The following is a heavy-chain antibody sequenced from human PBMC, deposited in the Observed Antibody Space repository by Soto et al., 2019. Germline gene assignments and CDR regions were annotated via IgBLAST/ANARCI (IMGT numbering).Heavy chain of an antibody. CDR3: AKDSYYYDSSFYVYPPHPEYIHH. D-gene: IGHD3-22*01. J-gene: IGHJ1*01. CDR1: GFTFSSYA. CDR2: ISYDGRNE. Sequence: GGSLRLSCAASGFTFSSYAMHWVRQAPGKGLEWVALISYDGRNEYFADSVKGRFTISRDNSKNTLYLQMNSLRVEDTAVYYCAKDSYYYDSSFYVYPPHPEYIHHWGQGTLVTVFS. V-gene: IGHV3-30*18.